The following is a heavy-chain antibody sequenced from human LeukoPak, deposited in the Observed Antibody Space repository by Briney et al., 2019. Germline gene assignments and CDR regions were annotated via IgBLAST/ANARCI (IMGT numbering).Heavy chain of an antibody. V-gene: IGHV3-23*01. Sequence: GGPVTLSCGVWGFTYSIYAVLGVPGARGEGGVGVSTISGDEGHTQCADSVRGRHTISRANCKNTLFMQMNGLRAEDRAVFYCGKSGTRDWAYLEYWGHGPPVTAS. J-gene: IGHJ4*01. D-gene: IGHD2-2*01. CDR3: GKSGTRDWAYLEY. CDR1: GFTYSIYA. CDR2: ISGDEGHT.